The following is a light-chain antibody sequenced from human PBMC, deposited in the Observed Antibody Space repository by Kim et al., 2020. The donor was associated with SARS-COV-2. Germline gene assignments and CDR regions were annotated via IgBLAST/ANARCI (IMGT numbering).Light chain of an antibody. CDR1: KLGDKY. J-gene: IGLJ3*02. CDR3: QAWDSSTWV. Sequence: VSPGQTASFTCSGDKLGDKYACWYQQKPGQSPVLVIYQDSKRPSGIPERFSGSNSGNTATLTISGTQAMDEAVYYCQAWDSSTWVFGGGTQLTVL. CDR2: QDS. V-gene: IGLV3-1*01.